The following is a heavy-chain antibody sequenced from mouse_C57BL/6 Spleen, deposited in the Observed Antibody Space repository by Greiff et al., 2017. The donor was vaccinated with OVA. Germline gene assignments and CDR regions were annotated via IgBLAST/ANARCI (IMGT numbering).Heavy chain of an antibody. CDR2: IWSDGST. V-gene: IGHV2-6*03. D-gene: IGHD2-4*01. CDR3: AREIYYDYGGAMDY. Sequence: QVQLQQSGPGLVAPSQSLSITCTVSGFSLTSYGVHWVRQPPGKGLEWLVVIWSDGSTTYNSALKSRLSISKDNSKSQVFLKMHSLQTDDTAMYYCAREIYYDYGGAMDYWGQGTSVTVSS. CDR1: GFSLTSYG. J-gene: IGHJ4*01.